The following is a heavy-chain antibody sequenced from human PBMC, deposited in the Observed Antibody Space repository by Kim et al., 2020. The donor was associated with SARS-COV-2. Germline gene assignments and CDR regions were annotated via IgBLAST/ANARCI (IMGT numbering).Heavy chain of an antibody. CDR3: ARDQDSSGWYVGFEY. J-gene: IGHJ4*02. CDR1: GFTFSSYW. V-gene: IGHV3-7*01. D-gene: IGHD6-19*01. CDR2: IKQDGSEK. Sequence: GGSLRLSCAASGFTFSSYWMSWVRQAPGKGLEWVANIKQDGSEKYYVDSVKGRFTISRDNAKNSLYLQMNSLRAEDTAVYYCARDQDSSGWYVGFEYWGQGTLVTVSS.